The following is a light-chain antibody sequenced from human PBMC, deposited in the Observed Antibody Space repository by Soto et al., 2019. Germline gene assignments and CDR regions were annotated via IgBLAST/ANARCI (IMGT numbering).Light chain of an antibody. J-gene: IGLJ1*01. CDR3: LSYKTDNTFF. CDR2: EAT. Sequence: QSVLTQPPSASGSPGQSVTISCTGTSGDIGGYNSVSWYQHLPGRAPKVIIYEATNRPSGVSDRFSGSKAGNTASLTISGLQADDEAEYFCLSYKTDNTFFFGTGTKFTVL. CDR1: SGDIGGYNS. V-gene: IGLV2-18*02.